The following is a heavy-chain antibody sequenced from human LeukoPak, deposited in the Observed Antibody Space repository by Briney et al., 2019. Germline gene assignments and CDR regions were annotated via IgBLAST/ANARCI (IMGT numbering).Heavy chain of an antibody. V-gene: IGHV3-20*04. CDR1: GFTFDDYG. J-gene: IGHJ4*02. Sequence: GGSLRLSCAASGFTFDDYGMSWARQAPGKGLEWVSGINWNGGSTGYADSVKGRFTISRDNAKNSLYLQMNSLRAEDTALYYCARVYDYVWGSYFDYWGQGTLVTVSS. CDR3: ARVYDYVWGSYFDY. D-gene: IGHD3-16*01. CDR2: INWNGGST.